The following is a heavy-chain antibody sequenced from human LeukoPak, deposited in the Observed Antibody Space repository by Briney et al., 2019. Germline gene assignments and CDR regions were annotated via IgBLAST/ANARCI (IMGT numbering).Heavy chain of an antibody. CDR3: ARSPVRGVIAYYGMDV. D-gene: IGHD3-10*01. J-gene: IGHJ6*02. V-gene: IGHV4-59*01. CDR1: GGSISSYY. CDR2: IYYSGST. Sequence: SETLSLTCTVSGGSISSYYWSWIRQPPGKGLEWIGYIYYSGSTNYNPSLKSRVTISVDTSKNQFSLKLSSVTAADTAVYYCARSPVRGVIAYYGMDVWGQGTTVTVSS.